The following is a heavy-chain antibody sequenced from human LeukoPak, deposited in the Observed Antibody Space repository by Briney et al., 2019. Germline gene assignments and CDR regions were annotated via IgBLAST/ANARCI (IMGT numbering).Heavy chain of an antibody. CDR1: GGSISSDY. CDR2: ISYSGSP. D-gene: IGHD3-3*01. Sequence: SETLSLTCTVYGGSISSDYWSWIRQPPGRGLEWIGYISYSGSPNYNPSLKSRVTISVDTSKNQFSLKLSSVTAADTAVYYCARDFAKDDAFDIWGQGTMVTVSS. J-gene: IGHJ3*02. V-gene: IGHV4-59*12. CDR3: ARDFAKDDAFDI.